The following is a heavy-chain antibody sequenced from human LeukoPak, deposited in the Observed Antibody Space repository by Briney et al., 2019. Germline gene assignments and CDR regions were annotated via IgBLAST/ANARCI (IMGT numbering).Heavy chain of an antibody. J-gene: IGHJ4*02. CDR3: ARDSDYVWGSYRRLDY. D-gene: IGHD3-16*02. V-gene: IGHV3-21*01. Sequence: PGGSLRLSCAASGFTFSSYSMNWVRQAPGKGLEWVSSISSSSSYIYYADSVKGRFTISRDNAKNSLYLQMNSLRAEDTAVYYCARDSDYVWGSYRRLDYWGQGTLVTVSS. CDR1: GFTFSSYS. CDR2: ISSSSSYI.